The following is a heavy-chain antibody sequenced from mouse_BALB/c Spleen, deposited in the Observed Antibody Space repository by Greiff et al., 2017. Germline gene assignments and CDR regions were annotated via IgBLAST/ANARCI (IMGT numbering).Heavy chain of an antibody. D-gene: IGHD2-3*01. J-gene: IGHJ3*01. CDR3: ARPPDGYYPAWFAN. CDR1: GFTFSSYT. CDR2: ISNGGGST. V-gene: IGHV5-12-2*01. Sequence: EVQLQESGGGLVQPGGSLKLSCAASGFTFSSYTMSWVRQTPEKRLEWVAYISNGGGSTYYPDTVKGRFTISRDNAKNTLYLQMSSLKSEDTAMYYCARPPDGYYPAWFANWGQGTLVTVSA.